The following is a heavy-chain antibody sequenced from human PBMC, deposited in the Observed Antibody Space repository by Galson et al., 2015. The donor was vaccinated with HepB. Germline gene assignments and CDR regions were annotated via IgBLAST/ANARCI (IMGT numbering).Heavy chain of an antibody. CDR2: INPNSGGT. CDR3: ARDQDGWAFDY. D-gene: IGHD5-24*01. V-gene: IGHV1-2*02. Sequence: SAKVSCKASGYTFTGYYIHWVRQAPGQGLEWMGWINPNSGGTNYAQKFQGRVTMTRDTSISTAYMELSRLRSDDTAVYYCARDQDGWAFDYWGQGTLVTVSS. CDR1: GYTFTGYY. J-gene: IGHJ4*02.